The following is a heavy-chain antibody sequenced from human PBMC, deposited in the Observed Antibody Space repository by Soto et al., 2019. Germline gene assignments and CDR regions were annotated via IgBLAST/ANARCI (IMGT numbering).Heavy chain of an antibody. J-gene: IGHJ6*02. V-gene: IGHV1-69*13. CDR2: IIPIFGTA. CDR1: GGTFSSYA. Sequence: ASVKVSCKASGGTFSSYAISRVRQAPGQGLEWMGGIIPIFGTANYAQKFQGRVTITADESTSTAYMELSSLRSEDTAVYYCARAWALVVVAATTGMDVWGQGTTVTVSS. CDR3: ARAWALVVVAATTGMDV. D-gene: IGHD2-15*01.